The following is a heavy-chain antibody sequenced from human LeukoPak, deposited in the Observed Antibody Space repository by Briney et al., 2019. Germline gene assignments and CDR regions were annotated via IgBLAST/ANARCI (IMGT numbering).Heavy chain of an antibody. D-gene: IGHD3-22*01. CDR1: GFTFDDYG. V-gene: IGHV3-20*04. CDR2: INWNGGST. Sequence: GGSLRLSCAASGFTFDDYGMSWVRQAPGKGLEWVSGINWNGGSTGYADSVKGRFTISRDNAKNSLYLQMNSLRAEDTVLYYCARVYYDSSGYGGFDYWGQGTLVTVSS. J-gene: IGHJ4*02. CDR3: ARVYYDSSGYGGFDY.